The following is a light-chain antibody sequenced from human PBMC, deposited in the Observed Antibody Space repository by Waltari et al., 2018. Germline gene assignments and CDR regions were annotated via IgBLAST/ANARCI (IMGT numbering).Light chain of an antibody. Sequence: DIVMTQSPDSLAVSLGERATINCKSSQSVLYSSNSKNYLAWYQHKPGQPPKLLIYWASTRESGVPDRFSGSGSETDFTLTISSLQAEDVAVYYCQQYYSIPYTFGQGTKLEIK. CDR3: QQYYSIPYT. CDR1: QSVLYSSNSKNY. CDR2: WAS. V-gene: IGKV4-1*01. J-gene: IGKJ2*01.